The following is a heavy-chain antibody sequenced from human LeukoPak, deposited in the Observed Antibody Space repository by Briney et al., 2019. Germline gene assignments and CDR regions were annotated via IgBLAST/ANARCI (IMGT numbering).Heavy chain of an antibody. CDR1: GYTFTSYA. CDR2: ISAYNGNT. Sequence: ASVKVSCKASGYTFTSYAMNWVRQAPGQGLEWMGWISAYNGNTNYAQKLQGRVTMTTDTSTSTAYMELRSLRSDDTAVYYCARGSANPRSGAFDIWGQGTMVTVSS. D-gene: IGHD3-10*01. J-gene: IGHJ3*02. CDR3: ARGSANPRSGAFDI. V-gene: IGHV1-18*01.